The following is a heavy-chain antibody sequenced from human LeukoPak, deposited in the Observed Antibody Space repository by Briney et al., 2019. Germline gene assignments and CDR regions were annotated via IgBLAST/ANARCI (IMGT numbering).Heavy chain of an antibody. CDR1: GLTLSLHR. V-gene: IGHV3-74*01. CDR2: VETDAAGT. J-gene: IGHJ4*02. CDR3: TRDQVGTMPLDY. Sequence: GGCLRLSCAASGLTLSLHRIHWVRQVPGKGLEWGSWVETDAAGTGYVASVRGRFTVSRDNAESTVYLEMNSLRAEDTAVYYCTRDQVGTMPLDYWGQGTLVTASS. D-gene: IGHD1-26*01.